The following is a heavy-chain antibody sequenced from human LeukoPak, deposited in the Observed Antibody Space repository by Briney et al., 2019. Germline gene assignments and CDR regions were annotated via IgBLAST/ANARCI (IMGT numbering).Heavy chain of an antibody. D-gene: IGHD7-27*01. CDR3: VKLAGDLIIADTRRHDD. J-gene: IGHJ4*02. V-gene: IGHV3-23*01. CDR2: NSGIGSGGST. CDR1: GFHFSSYA. Sequence: GGSLRLSCAASGFHFSSYAMSWVRQSPGRGLEWVSANSGIGSGGSTHYAASVKDRVTISRVNSDNILYLQMNSLRAEDTAVYYCVKLAGDLIIADTRRHDDWGQGTLVTVSS.